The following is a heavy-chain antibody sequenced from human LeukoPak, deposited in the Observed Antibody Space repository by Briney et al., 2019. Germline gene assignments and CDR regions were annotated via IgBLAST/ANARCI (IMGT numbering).Heavy chain of an antibody. CDR1: GFTFSSYA. CDR2: ISYDGSNK. D-gene: IGHD1-26*01. V-gene: IGHV3-30-3*01. CDR3: AKDPRVGATNLNY. J-gene: IGHJ4*02. Sequence: RSLRLSCAASGFTFSSYAMHWVRQAPGKGLEWVAVISYDGSNKYYADSVKGRFTISRDNSKNTLYLQMNSLRAEDTAVYYCAKDPRVGATNLNYWGQGTLVTVSS.